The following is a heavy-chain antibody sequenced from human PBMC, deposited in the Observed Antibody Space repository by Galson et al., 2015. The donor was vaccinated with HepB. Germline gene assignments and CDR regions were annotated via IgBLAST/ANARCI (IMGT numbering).Heavy chain of an antibody. CDR1: GFTFSSYG. D-gene: IGHD3-22*01. Sequence: SLRLSCAASGFTFSSYGMHWVRQAPGKGLEWVAVISYDGSNKYYADSVKGRFTISRDNSKNTLYLQMDSLRAEDTAVYYCAKDRTHYYDSSGYDIDYWGQGTLVTVSS. CDR3: AKDRTHYYDSSGYDIDY. CDR2: ISYDGSNK. J-gene: IGHJ4*02. V-gene: IGHV3-30*18.